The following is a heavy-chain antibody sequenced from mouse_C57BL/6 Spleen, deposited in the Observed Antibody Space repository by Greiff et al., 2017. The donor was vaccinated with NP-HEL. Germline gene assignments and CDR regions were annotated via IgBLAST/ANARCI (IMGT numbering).Heavy chain of an antibody. V-gene: IGHV1-82*01. CDR1: GYAFSSSW. D-gene: IGHD2-3*01. CDR2: IYPGDGDT. Sequence: QVQLKESGPELVKPGASVKISCKASGYAFSSSWMNWVKQRPGKGLEWIGRIYPGDGDTNYNGKFKGKATLTADKSSSTAYMQRSSLTSEDSAVYCCARSGFYDGYYYAMDYWGQGTSVTVSS. CDR3: ARSGFYDGYYYAMDY. J-gene: IGHJ4*01.